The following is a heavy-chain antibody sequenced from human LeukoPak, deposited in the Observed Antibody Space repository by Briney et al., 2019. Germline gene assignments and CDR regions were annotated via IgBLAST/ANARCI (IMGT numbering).Heavy chain of an antibody. Sequence: SETLSLTCTVSGGSISSSRYYWGWIRQPPGKGLEWIGRISSSGSTNYNPSLKSRVTISVDTSKNQFSLKLSSVTAADTAVYFCARGPYSYDSSGAFDIWGQGTMVTVSS. CDR2: ISSSGST. CDR3: ARGPYSYDSSGAFDI. D-gene: IGHD3-22*01. CDR1: GGSISSSRYY. J-gene: IGHJ3*02. V-gene: IGHV4-39*07.